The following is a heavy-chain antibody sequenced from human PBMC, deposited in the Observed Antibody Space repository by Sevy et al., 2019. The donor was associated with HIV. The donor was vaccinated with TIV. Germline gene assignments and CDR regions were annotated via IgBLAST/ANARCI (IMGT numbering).Heavy chain of an antibody. CDR1: GYTLTELS. CDR3: ATAGMSYYYYGMDV. J-gene: IGHJ6*02. D-gene: IGHD3-10*01. V-gene: IGHV1-24*01. Sequence: ASVKVSCKVSGYTLTELSMHWVRQAPGKGLEWMGGFDPEDGETIYAQKFQGRVTMTEDTSTDTAYMELSSLGSEDTAVYYCATAGMSYYYYGMDVWGQGTTVTVSS. CDR2: FDPEDGET.